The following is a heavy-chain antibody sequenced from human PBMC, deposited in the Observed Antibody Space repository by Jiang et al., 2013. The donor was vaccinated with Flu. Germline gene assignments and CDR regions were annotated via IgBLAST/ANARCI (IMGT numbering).Heavy chain of an antibody. V-gene: IGHV4-59*08. CDR2: IYYSGST. Sequence: LLKPSETLSLTCAVYGGSFSDYYWSWIRQPPGKGLEWIGYIYYSGSTNYKSSLKSRVTISVDTSKNQFSLKLSSVTAADTAVYYCARHKQSLRDYGDSFDAFDIWGQGTMVTISS. CDR3: ARHKQSLRDYGDSFDAFDI. J-gene: IGHJ3*02. CDR1: GGSFSDYY. D-gene: IGHD4-17*01.